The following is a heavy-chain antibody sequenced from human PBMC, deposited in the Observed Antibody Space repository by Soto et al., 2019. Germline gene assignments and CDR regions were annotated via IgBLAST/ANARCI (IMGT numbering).Heavy chain of an antibody. V-gene: IGHV3-30*18. CDR1: GFTFSSYG. D-gene: IGHD6-6*01. CDR3: AKGVLDYYYYMDV. CDR2: ISYDGSNK. J-gene: IGHJ6*03. Sequence: GGSLRLSCAASGFTFSSYGMHWVRQAPGKGLEWVAVISYDGSNKYYADSVKGRFTISRDNSKNTLYLQMNSLRAEDTAVYYCAKGVLDYYYYMDVWGKGTTVTVSS.